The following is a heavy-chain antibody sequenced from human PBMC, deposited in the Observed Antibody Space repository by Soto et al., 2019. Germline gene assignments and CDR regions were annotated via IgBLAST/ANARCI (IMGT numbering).Heavy chain of an antibody. CDR1: GGSLSSYY. Sequence: SETLSLTCAVSGGSLSSYYWGWIRQPPGKGLEWIGYIYYSGSTNYNPSLKSRVTISVDTSKNQFSLKLTPVTAADTAVYYCARSRYTSGWWTPPFDYWGQGTLVTVSS. J-gene: IGHJ4*02. CDR2: IYYSGST. CDR3: ARSRYTSGWWTPPFDY. D-gene: IGHD6-19*01. V-gene: IGHV4-59*01.